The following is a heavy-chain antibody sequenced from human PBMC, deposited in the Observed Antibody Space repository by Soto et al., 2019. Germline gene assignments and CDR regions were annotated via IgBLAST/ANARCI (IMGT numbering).Heavy chain of an antibody. V-gene: IGHV4-39*07. Sequence: PSETLSLTCTVSGGSISSSSYYWGWIRQPPGKGLEWIGSIYYSGSTYYNPSLKSRVTISVDTSKNQFSLKLSSVTAADTAVYYCARVSIKGSWDFDYWGQGTLVTVSS. D-gene: IGHD7-27*01. J-gene: IGHJ4*02. CDR3: ARVSIKGSWDFDY. CDR1: GGSISSSSYY. CDR2: IYYSGST.